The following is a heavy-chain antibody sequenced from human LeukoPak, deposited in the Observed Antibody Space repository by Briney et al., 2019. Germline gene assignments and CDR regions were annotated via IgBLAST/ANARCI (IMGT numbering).Heavy chain of an antibody. V-gene: IGHV1-2*02. D-gene: IGHD4-17*01. CDR1: GYTFTGYH. Sequence: ASVKVSCKASGYTFTGYHMHWVRQAPGQGLEWMGWINPNNGGTDYAQKFQGRVTMTRETSISTVYMELSRLRSDDTAVYYCARGGYGDYGIDYWGQGTLVAVSP. CDR2: INPNNGGT. J-gene: IGHJ4*02. CDR3: ARGGYGDYGIDY.